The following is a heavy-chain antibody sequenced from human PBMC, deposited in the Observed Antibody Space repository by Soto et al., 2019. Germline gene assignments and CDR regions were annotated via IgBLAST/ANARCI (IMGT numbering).Heavy chain of an antibody. CDR2: VTVDGAT. D-gene: IGHD1-20*01. CDR3: ARTDRYNSRSTGWANRFDS. CDR1: GFTFSNYG. Sequence: EVPLLESGGALVQPGGSLRLFCAASGFTFSNYGMTWVRLSPGKGLEWVSTVTVDGATYFGNTVKGRFTMSRDISKSTVYLQMDSLRAEDTARYYCARTDRYNSRSTGWANRFDSWGQGTLVTVSS. V-gene: IGHV3-23*01. J-gene: IGHJ4*02.